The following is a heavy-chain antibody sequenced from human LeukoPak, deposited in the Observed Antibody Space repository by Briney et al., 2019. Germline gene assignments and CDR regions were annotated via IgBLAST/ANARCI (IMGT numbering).Heavy chain of an antibody. CDR3: ARASCSSTSCYTAFDI. CDR2: INPSGGST. Sequence: ASVKVSCKASGYTFTSYYMHWVRQAPGQGLEWMGIINPSGGSTSYAQKFQGRVTMTRDTSTSTVYMELSSLRSEDTAVYYCARASCSSTSCYTAFDIWGQGTMVTVSS. CDR1: GYTFTSYY. J-gene: IGHJ3*02. V-gene: IGHV1-46*01. D-gene: IGHD2-2*02.